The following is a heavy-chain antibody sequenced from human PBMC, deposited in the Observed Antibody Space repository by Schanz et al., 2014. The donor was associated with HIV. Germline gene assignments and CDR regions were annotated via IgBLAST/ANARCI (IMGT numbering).Heavy chain of an antibody. J-gene: IGHJ4*02. D-gene: IGHD3-10*01. CDR3: ARVFGRTYGLPDY. V-gene: IGHV3-11*01. Sequence: VQLVESGGGLVKPGGALRLSCAASGFTFTDNYMSWIRQAPGKGVERLSYISVNGATREYADSVKGRFTISRDNARTSLYLQMNSLRAEDTAVYYCARVFGRTYGLPDYWGQGTLVTVSS. CDR2: ISVNGATR. CDR1: GFTFTDNY.